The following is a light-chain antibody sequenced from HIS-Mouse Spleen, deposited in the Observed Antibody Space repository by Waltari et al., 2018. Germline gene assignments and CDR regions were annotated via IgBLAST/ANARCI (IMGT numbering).Light chain of an antibody. CDR1: NIGSES. CDR2: DDS. CDR3: QVWDSSSDHVV. V-gene: IGLV3-21*03. Sequence: SYVLTQPPSVSVAPGKTARITCGGNNIGSESVPWYQQKPGQAPVLVVHDDSDRPSGIPERFSGSNSGNTATLTISRVEAGDEADYYCQVWDSSSDHVVFGGGTKLTVL. J-gene: IGLJ2*01.